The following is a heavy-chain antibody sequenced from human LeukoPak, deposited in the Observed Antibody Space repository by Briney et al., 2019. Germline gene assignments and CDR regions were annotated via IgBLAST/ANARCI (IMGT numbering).Heavy chain of an antibody. CDR1: GGSISSYY. CDR2: IYYSGST. D-gene: IGHD3-22*01. Sequence: SETLSLTCTVSGGSISSYYWSWIRQPPGKGLEWIGYIYYSGSTIYNPSLKSRVTISVDTSKNQFSLKLSSVTAADTAVYYCARDSSGYWVFDYWGQGTLVTVSP. V-gene: IGHV4-59*01. J-gene: IGHJ4*02. CDR3: ARDSSGYWVFDY.